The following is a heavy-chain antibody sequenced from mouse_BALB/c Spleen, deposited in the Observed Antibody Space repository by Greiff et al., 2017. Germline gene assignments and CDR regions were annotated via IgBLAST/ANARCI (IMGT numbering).Heavy chain of an antibody. V-gene: IGHV1S81*02. CDR3: ARWDY. Sequence: VQLQQPGAELVKPGASVKLSCKASGYTFTSYWMHWVKQRPGQGLEWIGEINPSNGRTNYNEKFKSKATLTVDKSSSTAYMQLSSLTSEDSAVYYCARWDYWGQGTSVTVSS. CDR1: GYTFTSYW. J-gene: IGHJ4*01. CDR2: INPSNGRT.